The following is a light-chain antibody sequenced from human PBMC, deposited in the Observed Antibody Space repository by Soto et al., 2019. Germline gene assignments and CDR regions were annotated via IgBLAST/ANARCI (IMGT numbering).Light chain of an antibody. Sequence: DIVMTPSPLSLPVTPGEPASISCRSSQSLLHSNGYNYLDWYLQKPGQSPQLLIYLGSNRASGVPDRFSGSGSGTELILTISSLQPDDFATYYCQQYDSCSWTFGQGTKVDIK. CDR3: QQYDSCSWT. J-gene: IGKJ1*01. CDR2: LGS. CDR1: QSLLHSNGYNY. V-gene: IGKV2-28*01.